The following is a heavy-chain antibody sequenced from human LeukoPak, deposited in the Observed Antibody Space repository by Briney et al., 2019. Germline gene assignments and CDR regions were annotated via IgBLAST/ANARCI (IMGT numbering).Heavy chain of an antibody. D-gene: IGHD2-8*01. CDR3: AKLMRHMREDVYDI. Sequence: GGSLRLSCAASGFTFSSYAMSWVRQAPGKGLEWVSGISGSGGSTYYADSVKGRFTVSRDNSKNTLYLQMNSLRVEDTAIYYCAKLMRHMREDVYDIWGQGTKVTVSS. J-gene: IGHJ3*02. CDR2: ISGSGGST. V-gene: IGHV3-23*01. CDR1: GFTFSSYA.